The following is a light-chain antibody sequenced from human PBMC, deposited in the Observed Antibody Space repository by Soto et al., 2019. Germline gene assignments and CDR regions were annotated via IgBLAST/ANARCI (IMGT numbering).Light chain of an antibody. V-gene: IGKV1-39*01. CDR2: DAT. J-gene: IGKJ5*01. Sequence: DIQITQSPTSLPASVGDRVTITCRASQSISSYLNWYQQKPGKAPNLLIYDATNLQSGVPSRFSGSGSGTDFTLTVSSLQPEDFATYYCQQSYTSRITFGLGTRLEIK. CDR3: QQSYTSRIT. CDR1: QSISSY.